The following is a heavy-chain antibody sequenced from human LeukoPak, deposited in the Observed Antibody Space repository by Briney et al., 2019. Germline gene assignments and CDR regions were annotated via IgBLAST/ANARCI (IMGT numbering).Heavy chain of an antibody. V-gene: IGHV1-69-2*01. CDR2: VDPEDGET. CDR3: ATDSDFWSGYLLDY. J-gene: IGHJ4*02. D-gene: IGHD3-3*01. CDR1: GYTFTDYY. Sequence: ASVKVSCKVSGYTFTDYYMHWVQQAPGKGLEWMGLVDPEDGETIYAEKFQGRVTITADTSTDTAYMELSSLRSEDTAVYYCATDSDFWSGYLLDYWGRGTLVTVSS.